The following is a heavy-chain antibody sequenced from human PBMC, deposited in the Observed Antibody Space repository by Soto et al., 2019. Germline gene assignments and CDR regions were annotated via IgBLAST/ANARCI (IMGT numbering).Heavy chain of an antibody. CDR1: GFTFSSYG. Sequence: GGSLRLSCAASGFTFSSYGMHWVRQAPGKGLEWVAVISYDGSNKYYADSVKGRFTISRDNSKNTLYLQMNSLRAEDTAVYYCAKARMTTVTTASSGVLMMPRSREYFQHWGQGTLVTVSS. D-gene: IGHD4-17*01. V-gene: IGHV3-30*18. CDR2: ISYDGSNK. CDR3: AKARMTTVTTASSGVLMMPRSREYFQH. J-gene: IGHJ1*01.